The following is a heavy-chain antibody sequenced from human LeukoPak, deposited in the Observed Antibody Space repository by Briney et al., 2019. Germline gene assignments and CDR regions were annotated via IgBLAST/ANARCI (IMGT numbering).Heavy chain of an antibody. CDR3: ARDGGFFLFDY. D-gene: IGHD3-16*01. J-gene: IGHJ4*02. Sequence: GGSLRVSCAASGFTFGNYWMTWVRQAPGKGLEWLAHIKEDGSETAYVDSVRGRFTISRDNAKNSLYLQMNSLRDEDTAVYYCARDGGFFLFDYWGQGTLVSVSS. CDR2: IKEDGSET. CDR1: GFTFGNYW. V-gene: IGHV3-7*01.